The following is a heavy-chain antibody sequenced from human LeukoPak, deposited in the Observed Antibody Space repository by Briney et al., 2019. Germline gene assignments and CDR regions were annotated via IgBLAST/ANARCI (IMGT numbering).Heavy chain of an antibody. CDR2: IIPIDDST. Sequence: SVKVSRKASGGTFSNHAFSWVRQAPGQGLEWMGGIIPIDDSTNYVQKFQDRVMITADEATNIIYMELGSLKSEDTAEYYCARHSGHSSWYYGLDVWGQGTTVIVSS. CDR1: GGTFSNHA. V-gene: IGHV1-69*13. D-gene: IGHD6-13*01. J-gene: IGHJ6*02. CDR3: ARHSGHSSWYYGLDV.